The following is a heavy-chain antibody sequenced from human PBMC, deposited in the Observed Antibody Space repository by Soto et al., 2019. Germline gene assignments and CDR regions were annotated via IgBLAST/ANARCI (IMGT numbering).Heavy chain of an antibody. CDR3: ARDRGNNWNLKFDY. J-gene: IGHJ4*02. D-gene: IGHD1-20*01. Sequence: PGGSLRLSCAASGFTFSSYEMNWVRQAPGKGPEWVSYISSSGSTIYYADSVKGRFTISRDNAKNSLYLQMNSLGAEDTAVYYCARDRGNNWNLKFDYWGQGTQVTVSS. V-gene: IGHV3-48*03. CDR2: ISSSGSTI. CDR1: GFTFSSYE.